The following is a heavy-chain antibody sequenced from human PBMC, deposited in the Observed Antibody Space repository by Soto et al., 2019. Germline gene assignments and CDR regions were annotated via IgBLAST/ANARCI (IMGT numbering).Heavy chain of an antibody. CDR1: GGTFSSYA. CDR3: ARVPTYCSGGSCPNYYYYGMDV. V-gene: IGHV1-69*01. Sequence: QVQLVQSGAEVKKPGSSVKVSCKASGGTFSSYAISWVRQAPGQGLEWMGGIIPIFGTANYAQKFQGRVTITADESTRTAYMELSSLRSEDTAVYYCARVPTYCSGGSCPNYYYYGMDVWGQGNTVTVSS. J-gene: IGHJ6*02. D-gene: IGHD2-15*01. CDR2: IIPIFGTA.